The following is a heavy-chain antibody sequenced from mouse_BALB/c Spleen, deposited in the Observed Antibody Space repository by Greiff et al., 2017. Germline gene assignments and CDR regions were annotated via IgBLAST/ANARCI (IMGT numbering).Heavy chain of an antibody. CDR3: ARDGNRAWFAY. Sequence: DVKLVESGGDLVKPGGSLKLSCAASGFTFSSYAMSWVRQTPEKRLEWVATISSGGSYTYYPDSVKGRFTISRDNAKNTLYLQMSSLRSEDTAMYYCARDGNRAWFAYWGQGTLVTVSA. V-gene: IGHV5-9-3*01. CDR1: GFTFSSYA. CDR2: ISSGGSYT. J-gene: IGHJ3*01. D-gene: IGHD2-1*01.